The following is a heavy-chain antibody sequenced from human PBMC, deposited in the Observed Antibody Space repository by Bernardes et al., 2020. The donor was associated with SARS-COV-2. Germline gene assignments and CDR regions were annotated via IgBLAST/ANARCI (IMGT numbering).Heavy chain of an antibody. D-gene: IGHD6-19*01. CDR1: GGSISSYY. CDR3: ARAAVYSSGRHVHFDY. CDR2: IYYSGST. Sequence: SETLSLTCTVSGGSISSYYWSWIRQPPGKGLEWIGYIYYSGSTNYNPSLKSRVTISVDTSKNQFSLKLSSVTAADTAVYYCARAAVYSSGRHVHFDYWGQGTLVTVSS. V-gene: IGHV4-59*01. J-gene: IGHJ4*02.